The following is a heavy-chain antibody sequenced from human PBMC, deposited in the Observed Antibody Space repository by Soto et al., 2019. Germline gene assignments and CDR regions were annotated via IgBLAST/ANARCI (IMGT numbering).Heavy chain of an antibody. CDR1: GYTFTNFG. J-gene: IGHJ4*02. D-gene: IGHD3-16*01. V-gene: IGHV1-18*01. CDR3: ARGGTPIDY. CDR2: ISAYNGNT. Sequence: QVQLVQSGAEVKKPGASVKVSCKASGYTFTNFGISWVRQAPGQGLEWMGWISAYNGNTNYAQNFQGRVTMTTDTSTSTANMERRSLRSDDTAVNYGARGGTPIDYWGQGALGTVSS.